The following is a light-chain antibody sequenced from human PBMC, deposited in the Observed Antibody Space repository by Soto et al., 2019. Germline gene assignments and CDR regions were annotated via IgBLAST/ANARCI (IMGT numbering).Light chain of an antibody. Sequence: AIQMTQSPSSLSASVGDRVTITCRASQGIRNDLGWYQQKPGKAPDLLIYAASSLQTGVPSRFSGNGSDTDFSLTISSLQPEDFATYYCLQNYNYPRTFGQGTRLEIK. CDR2: AAS. CDR1: QGIRND. CDR3: LQNYNYPRT. J-gene: IGKJ5*01. V-gene: IGKV1-6*01.